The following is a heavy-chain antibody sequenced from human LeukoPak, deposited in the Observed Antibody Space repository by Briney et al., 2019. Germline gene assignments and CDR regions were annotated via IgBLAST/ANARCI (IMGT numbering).Heavy chain of an antibody. D-gene: IGHD3-10*01. Sequence: ASVKVSCKASGYTFTGYYMHWVRQAPGHGLEWMGWINPNSGGTNYAQKFQGRVTMTRDPSISTAYMELSRLRSDDTAVYYCARSLWFGELSNWFDPWGQGTLVTVSS. CDR2: INPNSGGT. CDR3: ARSLWFGELSNWFDP. CDR1: GYTFTGYY. V-gene: IGHV1-2*02. J-gene: IGHJ5*02.